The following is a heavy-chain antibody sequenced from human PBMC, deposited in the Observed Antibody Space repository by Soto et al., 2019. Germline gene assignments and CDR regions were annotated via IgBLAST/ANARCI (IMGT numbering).Heavy chain of an antibody. J-gene: IGHJ1*01. CDR2: ISGSGGST. CDR1: GFTFSSYA. V-gene: IGHV3-23*01. CDR3: AKVYDPGGSGWYYFQD. D-gene: IGHD6-19*01. Sequence: GGSLRLSCAASGFTFSSYAMSWVRQAPGKGLEWVSAISGSGGSTYYADSVKGRFTISRDNSKNTLYLQMNSLRAEDTAVYYCAKVYDPGGSGWYYFQDWGQGTLVTVSS.